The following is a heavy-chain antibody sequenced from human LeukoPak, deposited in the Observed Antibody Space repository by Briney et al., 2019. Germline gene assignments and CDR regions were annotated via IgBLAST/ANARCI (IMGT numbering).Heavy chain of an antibody. J-gene: IGHJ4*02. CDR1: GYTFTGYY. CDR2: INPNSGDT. Sequence: ASVKVSCKASGYTFTGYYMNWVRQAPGQGLEWMGWINPNSGDTNYAQKFQGRVTMTRDTSISTAYMELSRLRSDDTAVYYCASLGNDLSNSYFDYWGQGTPVTVSS. CDR3: ASLGNDLSNSYFDY. V-gene: IGHV1-2*02. D-gene: IGHD4-11*01.